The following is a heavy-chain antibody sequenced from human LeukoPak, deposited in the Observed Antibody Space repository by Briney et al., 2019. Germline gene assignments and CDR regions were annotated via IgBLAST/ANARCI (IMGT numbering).Heavy chain of an antibody. V-gene: IGHV4-34*01. J-gene: IGHJ4*02. CDR1: GGPFSGYF. D-gene: IGHD3-10*01. CDR3: ARRYYYNLGSFPFDF. Sequence: SETLSLTCAVSGGPFSGYFWSWIRRSSGKGLEWIGEIHNSGTTNYNPSLNSRVTISEDTSKNQFYLNLSSVTAADTAVYYCARRYYYNLGSFPFDFWGQGTLVTVSS. CDR2: IHNSGTT.